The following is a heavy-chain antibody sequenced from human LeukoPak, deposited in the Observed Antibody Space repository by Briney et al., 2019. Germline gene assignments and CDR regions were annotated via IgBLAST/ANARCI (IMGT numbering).Heavy chain of an antibody. CDR1: GGSFSGYY. D-gene: IGHD4-17*01. CDR3: AKDPLFQVYGDYSVFDY. J-gene: IGHJ4*02. CDR2: INHSGST. Sequence: SETLSLTCAVYGGSFSGYYWSWIRQPPGKGLEWIGEINHSGSTNYNPSLKSRVTISVDTSKNQFSLKLSSVTAADTAVYYCAKDPLFQVYGDYSVFDYWGQGTLVTVSS. V-gene: IGHV4-34*01.